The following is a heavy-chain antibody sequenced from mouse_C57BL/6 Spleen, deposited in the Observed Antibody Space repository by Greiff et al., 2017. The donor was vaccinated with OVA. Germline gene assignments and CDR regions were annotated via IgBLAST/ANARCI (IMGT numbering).Heavy chain of an antibody. CDR2: ISAGGSYT. D-gene: IGHD1-1*01. V-gene: IGHV5-4*01. Sequence: EVQVVESGGGLVKPGGSLKLSCAASGFTFSSYAMSWVRQTPEKRLEWVATISAGGSYTYYPDNVKGRFTISRDNAKNNLYLQMSHLKSEDTAMYYCARDRTITTVVANWYFDVWGTGTTVTVSS. CDR3: ARDRTITTVVANWYFDV. CDR1: GFTFSSYA. J-gene: IGHJ1*03.